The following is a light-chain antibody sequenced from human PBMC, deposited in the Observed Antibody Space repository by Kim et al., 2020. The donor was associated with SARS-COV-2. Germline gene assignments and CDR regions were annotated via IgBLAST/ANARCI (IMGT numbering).Light chain of an antibody. CDR3: QQYKSWPLT. V-gene: IGKV3-15*01. CDR2: DAS. J-gene: IGKJ4*01. CDR1: ESVITN. Sequence: VSHGERATRSCRASESVITNVAWYQQKPGQAPRLLIYDASTRATGIPARFSGSGSGTEFSLTISSLQSEDFAVYYCQQYKSWPLTFGGGTKVDIK.